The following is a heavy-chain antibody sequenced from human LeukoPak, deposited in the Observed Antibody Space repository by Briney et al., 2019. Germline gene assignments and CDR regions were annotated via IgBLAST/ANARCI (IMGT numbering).Heavy chain of an antibody. V-gene: IGHV1-69*13. CDR3: ARVHDLVNTAMVMVGNWFDP. D-gene: IGHD5-18*01. CDR2: IIPIFGTA. J-gene: IGHJ5*02. CDR1: GGTFSSYA. Sequence: SVKVSCKASGGTFSSYAFTWVRQAPGQGLEWMGGIIPIFGTANYAQKFQGRVTITADESTSTAYIELSSLRSEDTAVYYCARVHDLVNTAMVMVGNWFDPWGQGTLVTVSS.